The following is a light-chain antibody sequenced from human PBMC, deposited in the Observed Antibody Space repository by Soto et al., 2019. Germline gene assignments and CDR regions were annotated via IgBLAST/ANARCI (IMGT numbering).Light chain of an antibody. Sequence: EIVMPQSPATLSVSPGARSTLSGRASQSISSNLAWYQQNPGQAPRLLIYGASTRATGIPDRFSGSGSGTEFTLTISSLQSEDFAVYYCKQYNNWPLTFGRGTKVDIK. CDR1: QSISSN. CDR3: KQYNNWPLT. CDR2: GAS. J-gene: IGKJ4*01. V-gene: IGKV3-15*01.